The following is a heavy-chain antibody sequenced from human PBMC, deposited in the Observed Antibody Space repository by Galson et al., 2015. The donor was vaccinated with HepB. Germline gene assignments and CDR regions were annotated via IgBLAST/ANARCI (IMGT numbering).Heavy chain of an antibody. Sequence: SLRLSCAASGFTFSSYGMHWVRQAPGKGLEWVAVISYDGSNKYYADSVKGRFTISRDNSKNTLYLQMNSLRAEDTAVYYCAKDGQWLVFGYYYYMDVWGKGTTVTVSS. CDR3: AKDGQWLVFGYYYYMDV. CDR2: ISYDGSNK. V-gene: IGHV3-30*18. D-gene: IGHD6-19*01. J-gene: IGHJ6*03. CDR1: GFTFSSYG.